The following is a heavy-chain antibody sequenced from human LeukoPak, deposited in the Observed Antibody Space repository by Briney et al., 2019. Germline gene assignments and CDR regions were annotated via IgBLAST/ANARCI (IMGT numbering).Heavy chain of an antibody. CDR1: GFTFSSYA. J-gene: IGHJ6*02. Sequence: GSLRLSCAASGFTFSSYAMHWVRQAPGKGLEWVAVISYDGSNKYYADSVKGRFTISRDNSKNTLYLQMNGLRAEDTAVYYCARDVGWTYYYYGMDVWGQGTTVTVSS. V-gene: IGHV3-30-3*01. CDR2: ISYDGSNK. CDR3: ARDVGWTYYYYGMDV. D-gene: IGHD3/OR15-3a*01.